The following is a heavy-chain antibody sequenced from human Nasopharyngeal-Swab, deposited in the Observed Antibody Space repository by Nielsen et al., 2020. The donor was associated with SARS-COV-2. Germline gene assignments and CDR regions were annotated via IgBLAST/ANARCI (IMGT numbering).Heavy chain of an antibody. CDR2: IWYDGSNK. J-gene: IGHJ6*02. CDR3: ARDPPATWYGMDV. CDR1: GFTFSSYG. Sequence: GESLKISCAASGFTFSSYGMHWVRQAPGKGLEWVAVIWYDGSNKYYADSVKGRFTISRDNPKNTLYLQMNSLRAEDTAVYYCARDPPATWYGMDVWGQGTTVTVSS. V-gene: IGHV3-33*01.